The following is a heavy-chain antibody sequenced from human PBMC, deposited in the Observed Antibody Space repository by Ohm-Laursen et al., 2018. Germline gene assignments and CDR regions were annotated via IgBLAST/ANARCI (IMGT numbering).Heavy chain of an antibody. V-gene: IGHV1-8*02. CDR1: GGIFSNYA. J-gene: IGHJ6*02. CDR2: MNPNSGNT. CDR3: ASHDYPLLYGMDV. Sequence: ATVKISCKSSGGIFSNYAFNWVRQATGQGLEWMGWMNPNSGNTGYAQKFQGRVTMTRNTSISTAYMELSSLRSEDTAVYYCASHDYPLLYGMDVWGQGTTVTVSS. D-gene: IGHD4-11*01.